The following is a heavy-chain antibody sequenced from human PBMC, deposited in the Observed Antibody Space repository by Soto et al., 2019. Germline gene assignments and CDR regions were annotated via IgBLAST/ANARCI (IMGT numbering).Heavy chain of an antibody. D-gene: IGHD5-18*01. J-gene: IGHJ5*02. CDR2: ISGSGGST. Sequence: EVQLLESGGGLVQPGGSMRLSCAASGFTFSSYAMSWVRQAPGKGLEWVSAISGSGGSTYYADSVKGRFTISRDNSKNTLYLQMNSLRAEDTAVYYCAKANRPGYSYGPWGQGTLVTVSS. V-gene: IGHV3-23*01. CDR3: AKANRPGYSYGP. CDR1: GFTFSSYA.